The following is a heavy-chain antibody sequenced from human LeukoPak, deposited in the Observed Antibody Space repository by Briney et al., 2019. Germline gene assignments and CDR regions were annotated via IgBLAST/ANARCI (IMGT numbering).Heavy chain of an antibody. CDR1: GGSISSYY. J-gene: IGHJ4*02. V-gene: IGHV4-59*08. D-gene: IGHD6-19*01. Sequence: SETLSLTCTVSGGSISSYYWSWIRQPPGKGLEWIGYIYYSGSTNYNPSLKSRVTISVDTSKNQFSLKLSSVTAADTAVYYCARHHRCGWFDYWGQGTLVTVSS. CDR3: ARHHRCGWFDY. CDR2: IYYSGST.